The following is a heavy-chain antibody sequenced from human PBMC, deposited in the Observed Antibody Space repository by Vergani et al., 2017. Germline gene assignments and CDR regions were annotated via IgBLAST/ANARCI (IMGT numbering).Heavy chain of an antibody. V-gene: IGHV4-61*02. CDR3: ARANYDFWSGYSQFDY. CDR2: TYTSGST. D-gene: IGHD3-3*01. J-gene: IGHJ4*02. Sequence: QVQLQESGPGLVKPSQTLSLTCTVSGGSISSGSYYWSWIRQPAGKGLEWIGRTYTSGSTNYNPSLKSRVTISVDTSKNQFSLKLSSVTAADTAVYYCARANYDFWSGYSQFDYWGQGTLVTVSS. CDR1: GGSISSGSYY.